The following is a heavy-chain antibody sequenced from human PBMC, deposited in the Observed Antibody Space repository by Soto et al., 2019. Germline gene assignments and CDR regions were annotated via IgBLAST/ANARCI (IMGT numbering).Heavy chain of an antibody. J-gene: IGHJ4*02. CDR1: GFTFSTSV. CDR2: ISYGGVNK. D-gene: IGHD3-22*01. V-gene: IGHV3-30-3*01. CDR3: AREEFEDGRGHFDY. Sequence: QVQLVESGGGVVQPGGSLRLSCAASGFTFSTSVMHWVRQAPGKGLEWMAIISYGGVNKYYEDSVKGRFTISRDISESKMYLQMNSLRTEDTSVYYCAREEFEDGRGHFDYWGQGTLVSVSS.